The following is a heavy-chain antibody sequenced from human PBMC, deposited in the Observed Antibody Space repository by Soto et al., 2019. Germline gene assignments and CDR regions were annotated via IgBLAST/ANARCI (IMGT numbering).Heavy chain of an antibody. J-gene: IGHJ4*02. CDR3: TRAAIRGELLDY. CDR1: GFTFISYA. D-gene: IGHD1-26*01. V-gene: IGHV3-30-3*01. CDR2: ISYDGSNK. Sequence: GGSLRLSCAASGFTFISYAMHWVRQAPGKGLDWVVFISYDGSNKYYADAVKGRFTISRDNSKNTLNLQMNSLRVEDTAVYYCTRAAIRGELLDYWGQGTQVTVSS.